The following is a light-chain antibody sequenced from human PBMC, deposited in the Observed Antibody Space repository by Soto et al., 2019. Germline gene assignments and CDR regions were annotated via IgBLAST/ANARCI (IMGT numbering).Light chain of an antibody. V-gene: IGKV3-20*01. CDR2: ATS. CDR1: QSVSSNY. CDR3: QDSSTSPWP. Sequence: ALTQSAGTLSLSAGERATLSCRASQSVSSNYLAWYQQKHGQAPRLLIYATSFRATGIPDRFRGSGYGTDFNLTISSLETEDSAVYYCQDSSTSPWPFGQGTKVDIK. J-gene: IGKJ1*01.